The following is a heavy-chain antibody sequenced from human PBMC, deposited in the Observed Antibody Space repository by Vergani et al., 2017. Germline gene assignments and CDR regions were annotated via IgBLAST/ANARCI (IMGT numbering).Heavy chain of an antibody. CDR1: GFSLTSSGMR. CDR3: ARTRGGPPYRSVLYYCDF. D-gene: IGHD6-19*01. J-gene: IGHJ4*02. CDR2: IDWDDDK. V-gene: IGHV2-70*04. Sequence: QVTFQESGPALVNPRQALTLTCTFSGFSLTSSGMRVGWFRPSPGKALEWLARIDWDDDKFYSASLKTRLAISKDISNDLVVLTMTNMGPADTGNYYCARTRGGPPYRSVLYYCDFWGQGTLVTVSS.